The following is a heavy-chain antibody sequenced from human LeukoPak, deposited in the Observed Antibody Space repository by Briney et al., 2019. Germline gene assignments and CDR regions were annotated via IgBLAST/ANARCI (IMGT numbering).Heavy chain of an antibody. Sequence: GGSLRLSCAASGFTFSNAWMSWVRQAPGKGLEWVGRIKSKTDGGTTDYAAPVKGRFTISRDDSKNTLYLQMNSLETEDTAEYYCTTDWMTTVTTRVYYYYGMDVWGQGTTVTVSS. CDR3: TTDWMTTVTTRVYYYYGMDV. J-gene: IGHJ6*02. CDR1: GFTFSNAW. CDR2: IKSKTDGGTT. D-gene: IGHD4-11*01. V-gene: IGHV3-15*01.